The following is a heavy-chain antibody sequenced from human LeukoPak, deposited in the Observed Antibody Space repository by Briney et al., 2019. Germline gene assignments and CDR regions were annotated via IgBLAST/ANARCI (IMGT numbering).Heavy chain of an antibody. CDR3: AEAGSGHYYDY. J-gene: IGHJ4*02. D-gene: IGHD3-22*01. Sequence: GGSLRLSCAASGFAFNSYDMTWVRRAPGKGLEWVSLITTDTYYADSVRGRFTISRDKSKNTLYLQMNSLRADDTAVYYCAEAGSGHYYDYWGQGTLVTVSS. V-gene: IGHV3-23*01. CDR1: GFAFNSYD. CDR2: ITTDT.